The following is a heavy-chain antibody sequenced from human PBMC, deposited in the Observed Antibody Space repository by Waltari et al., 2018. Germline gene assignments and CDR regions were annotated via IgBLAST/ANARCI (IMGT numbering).Heavy chain of an antibody. Sequence: QVQLVQSGAEVKKPGASVKVSCKASGYTFTSYDINWVRQATGQGLEWMGWMNPNSGNTGYSQKFQGRVTMTRNTSISTAYMELSSLRSEDTAVYYCARGPRYCSGGSCYYWFDPWGQGTLVTVSS. D-gene: IGHD2-15*01. J-gene: IGHJ5*02. CDR1: GYTFTSYD. CDR3: ARGPRYCSGGSCYYWFDP. V-gene: IGHV1-8*01. CDR2: MNPNSGNT.